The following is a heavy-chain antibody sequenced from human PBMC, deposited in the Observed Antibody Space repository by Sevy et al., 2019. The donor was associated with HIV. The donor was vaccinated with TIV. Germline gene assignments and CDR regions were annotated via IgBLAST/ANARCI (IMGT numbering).Heavy chain of an antibody. V-gene: IGHV3-23*01. CDR1: GFTFSNYA. J-gene: IGHJ5*02. D-gene: IGHD3-3*01. CDR3: ARVGNDFWRGWFDP. CDR2: ITAGGTGT. Sequence: GSLRLSCAASGFTFSNYALSWVRQAPGKGLEWVSTITAGGTGTYYADSVKGRFTISRDNSKNTLYLQMNSLRDDDTAVYYCARVGNDFWRGWFDPWGQGTLVTVSS.